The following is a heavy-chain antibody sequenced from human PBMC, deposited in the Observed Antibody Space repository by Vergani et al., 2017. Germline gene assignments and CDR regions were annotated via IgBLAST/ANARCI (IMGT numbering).Heavy chain of an antibody. D-gene: IGHD4-17*01. V-gene: IGHV1-46*01. J-gene: IGHJ3*02. CDR1: GYSFSNHY. CDR2: INPHNGGT. CDR3: ARDLRVTTVTYDAFDI. Sequence: QVQLVQSGAEVKKPGASVRVSCKASGYSFSNHYIHWVRQAPGQGLEWMGIINPHNGGTTYAQKFQGRVTITADESTSTAYMELSSLRSEDTAVYYCARDLRVTTVTYDAFDIWGQGTMVTVSS.